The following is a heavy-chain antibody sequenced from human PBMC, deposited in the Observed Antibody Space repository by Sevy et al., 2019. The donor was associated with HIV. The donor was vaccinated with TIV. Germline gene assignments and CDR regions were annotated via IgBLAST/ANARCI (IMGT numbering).Heavy chain of an antibody. V-gene: IGHV3-7*01. CDR1: GFSLNSYW. CDR2: IKQDGSVK. J-gene: IGHJ4*02. D-gene: IGHD6-13*01. Sequence: GESLTISCAASGFSLNSYWMSWVRQAPGKGLEWVANIKQDGSVKYYVDSVKGRFTISRDNARNLLYLQMNSLRAEDTALYYCVRAIAADGSFWGQGTLVTVSS. CDR3: VRAIAADGSF.